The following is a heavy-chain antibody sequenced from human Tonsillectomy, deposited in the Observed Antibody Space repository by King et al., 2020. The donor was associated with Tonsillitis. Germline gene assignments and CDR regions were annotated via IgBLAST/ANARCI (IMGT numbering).Heavy chain of an antibody. V-gene: IGHV3-74*01. D-gene: IGHD3-10*01. Sequence: EVQLQESGGGLVQPGGSLRLSCAASGFTFSSSWMHWVRQTPGKGLVWVSRMNGDGRTTNYADSVKGRFTISRDNAKKTLYLQLNSLRDEDTAVYYCARGGYYYFDYWGQGTLVTVSS. CDR1: GFTFSSSW. J-gene: IGHJ4*02. CDR3: ARGGYYYFDY. CDR2: MNGDGRTT.